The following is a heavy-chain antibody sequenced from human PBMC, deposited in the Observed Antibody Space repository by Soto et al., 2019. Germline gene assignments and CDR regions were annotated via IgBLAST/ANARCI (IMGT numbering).Heavy chain of an antibody. V-gene: IGHV3-66*01. Sequence: GGSLRLSCAVSGLTVSSNYMSWVRQAPGEGLEWVSILYSGGSAFYADSVKGRFTISRDNSKNTLFLQMNSLRVEDTAIYYCARDRSGYDHFDYWGQGTLVTVSS. CDR2: LYSGGSA. D-gene: IGHD5-12*01. CDR1: GLTVSSNY. CDR3: ARDRSGYDHFDY. J-gene: IGHJ4*02.